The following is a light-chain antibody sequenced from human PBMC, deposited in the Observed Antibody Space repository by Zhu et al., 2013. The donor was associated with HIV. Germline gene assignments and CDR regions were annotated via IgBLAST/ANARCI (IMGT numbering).Light chain of an antibody. J-gene: IGKJ3*01. Sequence: EIVLTQSPLSLPVTPGEPASISCKSSQSLLHRTGYNYLDWYLQKPGQSPQLLIYLGSNRASGVPDRFSGSGSGTDFTLKISRVEAEDVGVYYCMQALQTPPFTFGPGTKVDIK. CDR1: QSLLHRTGYNY. CDR2: LGS. CDR3: MQALQTPPFT. V-gene: IGKV2-28*01.